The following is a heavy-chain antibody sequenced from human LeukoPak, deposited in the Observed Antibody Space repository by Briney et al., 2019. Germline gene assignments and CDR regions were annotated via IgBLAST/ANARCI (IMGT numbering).Heavy chain of an antibody. CDR3: GDLWGAGGTQY. CDR1: GGSIGDYY. CDR2: LYYSRNT. Sequence: PSETLSLTCTVSGGSIGDYYWSWIREPPGKGLEWIGYLYYSRNTNYSPSLKSRVTISADTSKNQVYLKLRSVTAADTAVYCVGDLWGAGGTQYWGQGTQVIVSS. D-gene: IGHD6-13*01. V-gene: IGHV4-59*01. J-gene: IGHJ4*02.